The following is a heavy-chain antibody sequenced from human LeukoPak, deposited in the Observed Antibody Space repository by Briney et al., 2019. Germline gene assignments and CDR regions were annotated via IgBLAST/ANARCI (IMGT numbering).Heavy chain of an antibody. CDR1: GFTFSSYS. CDR2: ISSSSKTI. CDR3: ARDQGIFDY. Sequence: GGSLRLSCAASGFTFSSYSMNWVRQAPGKGLEWVSYISSSSKTIYYADSVKGRFTISRDNAKNPLYLQMNSLRDEDSAVYYCARDQGIFDYWGQGTLVTVSS. J-gene: IGHJ4*02. V-gene: IGHV3-48*02.